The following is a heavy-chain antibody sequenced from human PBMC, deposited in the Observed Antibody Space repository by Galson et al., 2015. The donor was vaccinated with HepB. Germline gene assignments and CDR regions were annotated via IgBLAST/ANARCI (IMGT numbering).Heavy chain of an antibody. CDR1: GFTFSSYS. Sequence: SLRLSCAASGFTFSSYSMNWVRQAPGKGLEWVSYISSSSSTIYYADSVKGRFTISRDNAKNSLYLQMNSLRDGDTAVYYCARVLTVGRFDYWGQGTLVTVSS. CDR2: ISSSSSTI. J-gene: IGHJ4*02. D-gene: IGHD4-23*01. CDR3: ARVLTVGRFDY. V-gene: IGHV3-48*02.